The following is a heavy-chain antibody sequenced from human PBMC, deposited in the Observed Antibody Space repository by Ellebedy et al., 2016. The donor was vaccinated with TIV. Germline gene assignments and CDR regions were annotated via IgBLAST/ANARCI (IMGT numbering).Heavy chain of an antibody. CDR3: ARDCSGGTCFSGGVDF. V-gene: IGHV4-4*07. J-gene: IGHJ4*02. Sequence: SETLSLXCAVPGNSLSSSYWSWIRQPAGRGLEWIGRVYFDGHSNYNPSLQSRVTLSVDTSNNQFSLRLTSVTAADSAIYYCARDCSGGTCFSGGVDFWGQGILVTVSS. CDR2: VYFDGHS. CDR1: GNSLSSSY. D-gene: IGHD2-15*01.